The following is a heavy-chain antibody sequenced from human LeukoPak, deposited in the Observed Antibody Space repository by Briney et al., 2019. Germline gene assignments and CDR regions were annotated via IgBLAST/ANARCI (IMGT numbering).Heavy chain of an antibody. V-gene: IGHV4-38-2*02. CDR2: IYHSGST. CDR3: AREAVAGNNFDY. D-gene: IGHD6-19*01. CDR1: GYSISSGYY. Sequence: SETLSLTCAVSGYSISSGYYWGWIRQPPGKGLEWIGSIYHSGSTYYNPSLKSRVTISVDTSKNQFSLKLSSVTAADTAVYYCAREAVAGNNFDYWGQGTLVTASS. J-gene: IGHJ4*02.